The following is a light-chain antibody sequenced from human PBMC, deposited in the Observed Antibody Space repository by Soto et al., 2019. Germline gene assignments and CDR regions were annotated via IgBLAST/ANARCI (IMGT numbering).Light chain of an antibody. Sequence: EVVLTQSPATLSVSPGERDTLSCRASQSISINLAWYQQIPGQVPRLLIYGASTRATGIPARFSGSGSGTDFTLTITSLQSEDFALYYCQQYHKWPITFGQGARLELK. CDR3: QQYHKWPIT. CDR1: QSISIN. J-gene: IGKJ5*01. CDR2: GAS. V-gene: IGKV3-15*01.